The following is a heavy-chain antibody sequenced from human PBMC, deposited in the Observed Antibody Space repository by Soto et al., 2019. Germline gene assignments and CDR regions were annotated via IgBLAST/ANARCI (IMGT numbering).Heavy chain of an antibody. CDR2: IYYSGST. D-gene: IGHD4-17*01. Sequence: SETLSLTCTVSGGSISSSSYYWGWIRQPPGKGLEWIGSIYYSGSTYYNPSLKSRVTISVDTSKNQFSLKLSSVTAADTAVYYCAIPEGAWTTLAFDIWGQGTMVTVSS. V-gene: IGHV4-39*01. J-gene: IGHJ3*02. CDR1: GGSISSSSYY. CDR3: AIPEGAWTTLAFDI.